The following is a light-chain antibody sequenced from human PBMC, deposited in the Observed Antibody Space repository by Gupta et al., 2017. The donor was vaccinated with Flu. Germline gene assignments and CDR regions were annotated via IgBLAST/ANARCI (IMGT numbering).Light chain of an antibody. CDR1: SSNIGSNT. Sequence: QSVLTQPPSASGTPGQRVTISCSGSSSNIGSNTVNWYQQLPGTAPKLLIYSNNQRPSGVPDRFSGSKSGTSAYLAISGLQSEDEAEYYCAAWDDSLNGGVFGGGTKLTVL. V-gene: IGLV1-44*01. J-gene: IGLJ3*02. CDR2: SNN. CDR3: AAWDDSLNGGV.